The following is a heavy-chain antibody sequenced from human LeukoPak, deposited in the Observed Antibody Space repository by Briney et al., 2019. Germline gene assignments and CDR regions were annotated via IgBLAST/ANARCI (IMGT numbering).Heavy chain of an antibody. J-gene: IGHJ4*02. D-gene: IGHD6-13*01. CDR3: AREPQAYSSSWYRHY. V-gene: IGHV3-23*01. CDR1: GFTFSNYA. Sequence: GGSLRLSCAASGFTFSNYAMSWVRQAPGKGLKWVSAISGTGGTTHYADSVKGRFTISRDNSKNTLYLQMNSLSAEDTAVYYCAREPQAYSSSWYRHYWGQGTLVTVSS. CDR2: ISGTGGTT.